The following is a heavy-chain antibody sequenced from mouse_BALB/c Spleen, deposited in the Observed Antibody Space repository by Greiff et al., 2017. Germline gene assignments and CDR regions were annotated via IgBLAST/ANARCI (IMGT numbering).Heavy chain of an antibody. J-gene: IGHJ2*01. CDR1: GFTFSSYA. CDR2: ISNGGGST. V-gene: IGHV5-12-2*01. D-gene: IGHD2-12*01. CDR3: ARQDDGYYFDY. Sequence: EVQGVESGGGLVKPGGSLKLSCAASGFTFSSYAMSWVRQTPEKRLEWVAYISNGGGSTYYPDTVKGRFTISRDNAKNTLYLQMSSLKSEDTAMYYCARQDDGYYFDYWGQGTTLTVSS.